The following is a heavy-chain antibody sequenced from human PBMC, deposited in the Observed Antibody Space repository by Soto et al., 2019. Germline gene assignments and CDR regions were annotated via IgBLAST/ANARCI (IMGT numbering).Heavy chain of an antibody. D-gene: IGHD5-12*01. Sequence: GGAPRLSCATPGFTFSNYAMTRGRPGPGKGLEWVSSISGSGVSTYFADSVKGRFTISRDNSKNTLFLHMNSLRAEDTAVYYCAKMYRGYSGYIQSWGQGTLVTV. V-gene: IGHV3-23*01. CDR2: ISGSGVST. J-gene: IGHJ5*02. CDR3: AKMYRGYSGYIQS. CDR1: GFTFSNYA.